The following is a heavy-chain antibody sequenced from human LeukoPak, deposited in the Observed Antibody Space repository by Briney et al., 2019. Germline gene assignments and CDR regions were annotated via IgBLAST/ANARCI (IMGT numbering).Heavy chain of an antibody. CDR2: IYPGNSDM. V-gene: IGHV5-51*01. J-gene: IGHJ5*02. Sequence: GESLKISCKGSGYTFTSWWIGWVRQMPGKGLEWMGIIYPGNSDMRYSPSFQGQVTISADRSISTAYLQWSSLTASDTAIYYCARHGGYTWNDIYFDRWGQGTLVTVSS. D-gene: IGHD1-1*01. CDR1: GYTFTSWW. CDR3: ARHGGYTWNDIYFDR.